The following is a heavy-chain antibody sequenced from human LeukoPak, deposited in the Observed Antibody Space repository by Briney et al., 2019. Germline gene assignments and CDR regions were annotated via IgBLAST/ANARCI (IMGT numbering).Heavy chain of an antibody. D-gene: IGHD2-15*01. J-gene: IGHJ6*02. Sequence: ASVKVSCKASGYTFTGYYMHWVRQAPGQGLEWMGWINPNSGGTNYAQKFQGRVTMTRDTFISTAYMELRSLRSDDTAVYYCARTEVYCSGGSCSYYYYGMDVWGQGTTVTVSS. V-gene: IGHV1-2*02. CDR1: GYTFTGYY. CDR2: INPNSGGT. CDR3: ARTEVYCSGGSCSYYYYGMDV.